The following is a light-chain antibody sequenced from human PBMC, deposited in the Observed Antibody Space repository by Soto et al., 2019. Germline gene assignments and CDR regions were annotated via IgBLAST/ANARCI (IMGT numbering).Light chain of an antibody. CDR3: TSYTKTTTWV. CDR1: SSDVGGYNY. J-gene: IGLJ3*02. Sequence: QSALTQPRSVSGSPGQSVTISCTGTSSDVGGYNYVSWYQQHPGKAPKLMIYDVSNRPSGVSNRFSGSKSGNTATLTISGLQAEDEADYYCTSYTKTTTWVFGGGTKLTVL. CDR2: DVS. V-gene: IGLV2-14*01.